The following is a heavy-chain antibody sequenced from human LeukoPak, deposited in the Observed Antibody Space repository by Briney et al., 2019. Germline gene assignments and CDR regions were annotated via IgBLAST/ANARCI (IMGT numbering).Heavy chain of an antibody. CDR2: IIGIVGIT. D-gene: IGHD3-10*01. Sequence: SVKVSCTASGFTFSSYAMSWVRQAPGQGLEWMSRIIGIVGITNYAQTVQGRFTITTDNSTSTAYMYLSSLRAEDTAVYYCATEWQRTSSSGSDSCYFDYWGQGTLGTVSS. CDR1: GFTFSSYA. J-gene: IGHJ4*02. CDR3: ATEWQRTSSSGSDSCYFDY. V-gene: IGHV1-69*04.